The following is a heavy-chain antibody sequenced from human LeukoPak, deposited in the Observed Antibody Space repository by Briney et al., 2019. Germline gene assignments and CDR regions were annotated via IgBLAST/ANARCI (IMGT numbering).Heavy chain of an antibody. J-gene: IGHJ4*02. D-gene: IGHD6-13*01. V-gene: IGHV4-34*01. Sequence: SETLSLTCAVYGGSFSGYYWSWIRQPPGKGLEWIGEINHSGSTNYNPSLKSRVTISVDTSKNQFSLKLSSVTAADTAVYYCARVGGIAAAGDYWGQGTLVTVSS. CDR1: GGSFSGYY. CDR2: INHSGST. CDR3: ARVGGIAAAGDY.